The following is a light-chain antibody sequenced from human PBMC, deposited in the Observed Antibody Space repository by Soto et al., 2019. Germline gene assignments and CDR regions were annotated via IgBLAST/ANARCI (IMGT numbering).Light chain of an antibody. CDR3: QQRSNWPSGT. CDR2: DAS. CDR1: QSVSNY. Sequence: EIVLTQSPATLSLSPGGRATLSCRASQSVSNYLAWYQQKPGQAPRPLIYDASNRATGIPARFSGSGSGTDFTLTISSLEPEDFAVYYCQQRSNWPSGTFGQGTKLEIK. V-gene: IGKV3-11*01. J-gene: IGKJ2*01.